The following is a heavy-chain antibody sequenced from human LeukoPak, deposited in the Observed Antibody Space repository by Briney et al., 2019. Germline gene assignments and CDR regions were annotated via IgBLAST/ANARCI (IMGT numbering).Heavy chain of an antibody. CDR2: ISGSGGST. V-gene: IGHV3-23*01. CDR1: GFTFSSYA. J-gene: IGHJ5*02. D-gene: IGHD3-9*01. Sequence: GGSLRLSCAASGFTFSSYAMSWVRRAPGKGLEWVSAISGSGGSTYYADSVKGRSTISRDNSKNTLYLQMNSLRAEDTAVYYCAKDLRYFDWLRSAWGQGTLVTVSS. CDR3: AKDLRYFDWLRSA.